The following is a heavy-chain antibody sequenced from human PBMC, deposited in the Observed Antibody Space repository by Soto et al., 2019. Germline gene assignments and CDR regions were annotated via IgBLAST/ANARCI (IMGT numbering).Heavy chain of an antibody. CDR2: IYSGGST. Sequence: PGGSLRLSCAASGFTVSSNYMSWVRQAPGKGLEWVSVIYSGGSTYYADSVKGRFTISRHNSKNTLYLQMNSLRAEDTAVYYCARYVHGYVDAFDIWGQGTMVTVSS. V-gene: IGHV3-53*04. D-gene: IGHD5-12*01. J-gene: IGHJ3*02. CDR3: ARYVHGYVDAFDI. CDR1: GFTVSSNY.